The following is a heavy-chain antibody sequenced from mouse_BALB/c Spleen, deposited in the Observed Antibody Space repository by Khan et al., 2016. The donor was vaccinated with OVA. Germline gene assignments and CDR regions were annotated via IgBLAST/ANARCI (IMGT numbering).Heavy chain of an antibody. CDR1: GYTFTDYY. V-gene: IGHV1-77*01. CDR2: ISPGSGDT. Sequence: VQLQESGAELARPGASVKLSCKASGYTFTDYYINWVKQRTGQGLEWIGEISPGSGDTYYSEKFKGKATLTADKSSSTVYMQLSSLTAEASAVYFCARRNYFGYTFTYWGQGTLVTVSA. CDR3: ARRNYFGYTFTY. J-gene: IGHJ3*01. D-gene: IGHD1-2*01.